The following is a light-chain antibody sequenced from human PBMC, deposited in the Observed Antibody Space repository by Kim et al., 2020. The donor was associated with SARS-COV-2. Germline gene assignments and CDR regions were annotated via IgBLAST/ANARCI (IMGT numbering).Light chain of an antibody. Sequence: SLCPGERATLSCRASQSVSSYLAWYQQKPGQAPRLLIYDASNRATGIPARFSGSGSGTDFTLTISSLEPEDFAVYYCQQRSNWPTFGQGTKVEIK. CDR2: DAS. CDR3: QQRSNWPT. J-gene: IGKJ1*01. CDR1: QSVSSY. V-gene: IGKV3-11*01.